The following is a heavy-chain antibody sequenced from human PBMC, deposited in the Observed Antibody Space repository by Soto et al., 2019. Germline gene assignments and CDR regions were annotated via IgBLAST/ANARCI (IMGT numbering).Heavy chain of an antibody. D-gene: IGHD6-19*01. CDR3: ARDQSVAGPTTFLDP. J-gene: IGHJ5*02. V-gene: IGHV3-74*01. CDR2: INTDGTST. CDR1: GFTFSSYW. Sequence: EVQLVESGGGLVQPGGSLRLSCAASGFTFSSYWMHWVRQAPEKGLVWVSRINTDGTSTTYADSVKGRFTISRDNAKNTLYMQINSRRAEDTDVYYCARDQSVAGPTTFLDPWGQGTLVIVSS.